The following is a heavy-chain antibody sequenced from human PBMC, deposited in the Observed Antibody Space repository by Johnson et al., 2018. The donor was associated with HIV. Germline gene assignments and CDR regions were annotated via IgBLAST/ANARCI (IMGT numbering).Heavy chain of an antibody. V-gene: IGHV3-30*04. Sequence: QVQLVESGGGVVQPGRSLRLSCVASGFTFSSYTMHWVRQAPGKGLEWVAVISYNGSEKYFADSVKGRFTISRDSSKNTLYLQMNSLRAEDTAVDYCARGPDVTPGAFDIWGQGTMVTVSS. CDR3: ARGPDVTPGAFDI. CDR2: ISYNGSEK. CDR1: GFTFSSYT. D-gene: IGHD2-15*01. J-gene: IGHJ3*02.